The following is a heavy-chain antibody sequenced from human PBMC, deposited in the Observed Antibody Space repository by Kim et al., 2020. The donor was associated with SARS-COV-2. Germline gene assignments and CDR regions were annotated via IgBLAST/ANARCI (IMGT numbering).Heavy chain of an antibody. Sequence: SETLSLTCAVYGGSFSGYYWSWIRQPPGKGLEWIGEINHSGSTNYNPSLKSRVTISVDTSKNQFSLKLSSVTAADTAVYYCARDRARYWGMTTVTYWYFDLWGRGTLVTVSS. CDR1: GGSFSGYY. J-gene: IGHJ2*01. D-gene: IGHD4-17*01. CDR2: INHSGST. CDR3: ARDRARYWGMTTVTYWYFDL. V-gene: IGHV4-34*01.